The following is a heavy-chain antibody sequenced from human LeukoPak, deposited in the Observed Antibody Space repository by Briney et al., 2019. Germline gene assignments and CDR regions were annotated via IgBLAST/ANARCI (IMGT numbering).Heavy chain of an antibody. CDR3: AKSYNGYESKPDY. Sequence: AGGSLRLSCAASGFTFSSYAMSWFRQAPGKGLEWVSSISNSGGRTFYTDSVKGRFTISRDNSKITLYLQMNSLRAEDTAVYYCAKSYNGYESKPDYWGQGTLVTVSS. CDR2: ISNSGGRT. V-gene: IGHV3-23*01. CDR1: GFTFSSYA. J-gene: IGHJ4*02. D-gene: IGHD5-12*01.